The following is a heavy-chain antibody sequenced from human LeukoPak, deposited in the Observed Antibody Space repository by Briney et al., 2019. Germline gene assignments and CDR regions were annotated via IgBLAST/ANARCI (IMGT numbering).Heavy chain of an antibody. CDR3: ARAGQWLGQYYFDY. Sequence: GGSLRLSCAASGFTVSSNYMSWVRQAPGKGLEWVSVIYSGGSTYYADSVKGRFTISRDNSKNTLYLQMNSLRAEDTAVYYCARAGQWLGQYYFDYWGQGTLVTVSS. J-gene: IGHJ4*02. CDR2: IYSGGST. V-gene: IGHV3-53*01. CDR1: GFTVSSNY. D-gene: IGHD6-19*01.